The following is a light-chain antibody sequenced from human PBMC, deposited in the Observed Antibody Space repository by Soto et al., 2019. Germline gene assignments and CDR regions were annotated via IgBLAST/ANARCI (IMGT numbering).Light chain of an antibody. Sequence: QSVLTPPASVSGSPGQSITISCSGISTDVDTYNYVSWYQLHPGEAPKVLIYDVNSRPSGVSNRFSGSRSGNTASLTISGLQAEDVFYYYCCSQTTSSIRYVLGTGPNVTGL. J-gene: IGLJ1*01. V-gene: IGLV2-14*03. CDR2: DVN. CDR3: CSQTTSSIRYV. CDR1: STDVDTYNY.